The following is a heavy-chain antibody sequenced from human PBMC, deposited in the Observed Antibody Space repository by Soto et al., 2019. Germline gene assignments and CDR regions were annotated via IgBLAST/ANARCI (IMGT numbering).Heavy chain of an antibody. D-gene: IGHD3-22*01. Sequence: VSSGKVSCKASGGTFGEYAISWVRQAPGQGLEWMGGIIPIFGTANYAQKFQGRVTITADESTSTAYMELSSLRSEDTAVYYCARHDSSGYQVYVSAFFDYWGQGTLVTVSS. CDR2: IIPIFGTA. CDR3: ARHDSSGYQVYVSAFFDY. V-gene: IGHV1-69*13. J-gene: IGHJ4*02. CDR1: GGTFGEYA.